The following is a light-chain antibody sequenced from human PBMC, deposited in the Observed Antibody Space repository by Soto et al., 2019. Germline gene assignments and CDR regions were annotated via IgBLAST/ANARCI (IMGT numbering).Light chain of an antibody. V-gene: IGLV4-69*01. CDR3: QTWGSGIVV. CDR2: LNSDGSH. Sequence: QLVLTQSPSASASLGASVKLTCTLSSGHSNYAIAWHQQQSEKGPRYLMKLNSDGSHSKGDGIPDRFSGSSSGAERYLTISSLQSEDEADYCQTWGSGIVVFGGGTKLTVL. CDR1: SGHSNYA. J-gene: IGLJ2*01.